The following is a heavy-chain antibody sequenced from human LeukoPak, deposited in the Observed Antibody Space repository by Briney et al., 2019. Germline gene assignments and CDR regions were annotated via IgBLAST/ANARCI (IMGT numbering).Heavy chain of an antibody. V-gene: IGHV3-21*01. CDR1: GFTFSSYS. CDR2: ISSSSSYI. D-gene: IGHD3-9*01. J-gene: IGHJ5*02. Sequence: GGSLRLPCAASGFTFSSYSMNWVRQAPGKGLEWVSSISSSSSYIYYADSVKGRFTISRDNAKNSLYLQMNSLRAEDTAVYYCARARGRYDTGFDPWGQGTLVTVSS. CDR3: ARARGRYDTGFDP.